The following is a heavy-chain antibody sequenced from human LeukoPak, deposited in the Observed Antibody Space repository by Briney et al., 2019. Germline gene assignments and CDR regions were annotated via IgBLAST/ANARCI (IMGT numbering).Heavy chain of an antibody. D-gene: IGHD3-22*01. J-gene: IGHJ6*03. Sequence: SETLSLTCTVSGGSISSSSYYWGWIRQPPGKGLEWIGSIYYSGSTYYNPSLKSRVTISVDTSKNQFSLKLSSVTAADTAVYYCAREIGGDSSGYPDCYYYYMDVWGKGTTVTVSS. V-gene: IGHV4-39*07. CDR1: GGSISSSSYY. CDR3: AREIGGDSSGYPDCYYYYMDV. CDR2: IYYSGST.